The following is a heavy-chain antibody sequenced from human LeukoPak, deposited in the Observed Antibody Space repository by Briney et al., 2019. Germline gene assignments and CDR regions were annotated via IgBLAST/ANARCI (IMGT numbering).Heavy chain of an antibody. Sequence: PGGSLRLSCAASGFTFSSFTMNWVRQAPGKGLEWVSSISSSSSYIYYADSMKGRFTISRDNAKNSLYLQMNSLRAEDTAVYYCARDSYGSGAELYYYYGMDVWGQGTTVTVSS. CDR3: ARDSYGSGAELYYYYGMDV. D-gene: IGHD3-10*01. J-gene: IGHJ6*02. CDR1: GFTFSSFT. CDR2: ISSSSSYI. V-gene: IGHV3-21*01.